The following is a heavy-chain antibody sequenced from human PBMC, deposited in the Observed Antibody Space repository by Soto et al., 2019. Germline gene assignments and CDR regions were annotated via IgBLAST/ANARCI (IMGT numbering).Heavy chain of an antibody. CDR3: ATPACAATWCSPSHNLDH. D-gene: IGHD2-2*01. Sequence: QVQLVQSGAEVKKPESSVKVSCKTSGGTFVRHVISWVRQAPGQGPEWMGKINPLSGISNYAQKFQDRVTFTADTDSSTAYMEPRSLRSDDTAVYYCATPACAATWCSPSHNLDHWGQGTLVTVSS. J-gene: IGHJ4*02. CDR2: INPLSGIS. CDR1: GGTFVRHV. V-gene: IGHV1-69*09.